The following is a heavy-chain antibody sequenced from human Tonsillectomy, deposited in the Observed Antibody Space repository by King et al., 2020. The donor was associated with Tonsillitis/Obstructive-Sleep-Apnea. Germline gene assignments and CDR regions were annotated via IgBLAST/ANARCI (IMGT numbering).Heavy chain of an antibody. V-gene: IGHV7-4-1*02. CDR2: INTNTGTP. CDR1: GYTFTSYA. Sequence: QLVQSGSELKKPGASVKVSCKASGYTFTSYAMNWVRQAPGQGLEWMGWINTNTGTPTYAQGFTGRFVFSLDTSVSTAYLQISSLKSEDTAVYYCAREAVPTFRGRFDPWGQGTLVTVSS. J-gene: IGHJ5*02. CDR3: AREAVPTFRGRFDP. D-gene: IGHD4-17*01.